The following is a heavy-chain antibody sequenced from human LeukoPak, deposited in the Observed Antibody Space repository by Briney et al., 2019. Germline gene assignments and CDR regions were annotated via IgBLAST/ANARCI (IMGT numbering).Heavy chain of an antibody. CDR1: GFTFNSYG. CDR3: ARFNGGDSTGCFDL. J-gene: IGHJ2*01. CDR2: IWYDGSNQ. V-gene: IGHV3-33*01. D-gene: IGHD4-23*01. Sequence: GGSLRLSCAASGFTFNSYGMHWVRQAPGKGLEWVALIWYDGSNQDNVDSVKGRFTISRDNSKNTLYLQMSSLRADDAAVYYCARFNGGDSTGCFDLWGRGTLVTVSS.